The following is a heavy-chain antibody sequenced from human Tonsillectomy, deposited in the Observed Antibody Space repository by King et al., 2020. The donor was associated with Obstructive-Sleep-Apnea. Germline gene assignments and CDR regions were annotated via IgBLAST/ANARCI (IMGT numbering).Heavy chain of an antibody. V-gene: IGHV5-51*01. CDR1: VYSFTSYW. CDR3: SRVATNPQGHAFDI. CDR2: IYPVDSDT. D-gene: IGHD5-24*01. Sequence: VQLVQSGAEVKKPGESLKISCKGSVYSFTSYWIAWVRQMPGKGLEWMGIIYPVDSDTRYSPSFQGQVTISADKSISTAYLQWSSRTASDTAMYYCSRVATNPQGHAFDIWGQGTMVTVSS. J-gene: IGHJ3*02.